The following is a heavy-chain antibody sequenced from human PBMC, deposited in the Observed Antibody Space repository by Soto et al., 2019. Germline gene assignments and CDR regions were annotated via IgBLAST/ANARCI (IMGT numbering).Heavy chain of an antibody. D-gene: IGHD4-17*01. CDR3: ALSHTVTTDY. J-gene: IGHJ4*02. CDR2: INSDGSST. Sequence: GGSLGLSCAASGLTFSSYWMHWVRQAPGKGLVWVSRINSDGSSTNYADSVKGRFTISRDNAKNTLYLQMNSLRAEDTAVYYCALSHTVTTDYWGQGTLVTVSS. V-gene: IGHV3-74*01. CDR1: GLTFSSYW.